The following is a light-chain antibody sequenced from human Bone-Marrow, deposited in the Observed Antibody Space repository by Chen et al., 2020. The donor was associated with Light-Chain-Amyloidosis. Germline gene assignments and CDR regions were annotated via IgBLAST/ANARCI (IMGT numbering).Light chain of an antibody. V-gene: IGLV2-14*01. CDR2: EVT. Sequence: QSALTQPASVSGSPGQSITISCTGTSSDVGGDNHVSWYQQHPDKAPKLMIYEVTNRPSWVPDRFSGSKSYNTASLTISGLQTEDEVDYFCSSYTITNTLVFGSGTRAT. J-gene: IGLJ1*01. CDR3: SSYTITNTLV. CDR1: SSDVGGDNH.